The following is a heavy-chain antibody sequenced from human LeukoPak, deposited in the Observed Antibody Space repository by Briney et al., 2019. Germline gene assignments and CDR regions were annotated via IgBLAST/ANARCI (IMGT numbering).Heavy chain of an antibody. CDR1: GGSISGGGYY. CDR3: ARDNYGSGSYFDY. CDR2: IYYSGST. D-gene: IGHD3-10*01. J-gene: IGHJ4*02. V-gene: IGHV4-31*03. Sequence: SETLSLTCTVSGGSISGGGYYWSWIRQHPGKGLEWIGYIYYSGSTYYNPSLKSRVTISVDTSKNQFSLKLSSVTAADTAVYYCARDNYGSGSYFDYWGQGTLVTVSS.